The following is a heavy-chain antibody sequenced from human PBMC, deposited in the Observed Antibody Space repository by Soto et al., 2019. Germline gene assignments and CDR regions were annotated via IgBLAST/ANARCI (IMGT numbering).Heavy chain of an antibody. Sequence: PVGSLRLSCAASGFTFSIYAMHWVRQSPGKGLEWVAVVWYDGSNKYYADSVKGRFTISRDNSKNTVYLQMNSLSAEDTAVYYCARDWYRSGWYNAFDIWGQGTMVTVSS. J-gene: IGHJ3*02. CDR1: GFTFSIYA. V-gene: IGHV3-33*01. D-gene: IGHD6-19*01. CDR3: ARDWYRSGWYNAFDI. CDR2: VWYDGSNK.